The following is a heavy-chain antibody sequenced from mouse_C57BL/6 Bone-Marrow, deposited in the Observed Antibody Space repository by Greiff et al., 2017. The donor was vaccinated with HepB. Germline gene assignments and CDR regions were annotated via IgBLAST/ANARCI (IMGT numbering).Heavy chain of an antibody. CDR1: GYTFTSYW. Sequence: VQLQQPGAELVKPGASVKVSCKASGYTFTSYWMHWVKQRPGQGLEWIGRIHPSDSDTNYNQKFKGKATLTGDKSSSTAYMQLSSLTSEDSAVYYCAIKDYSNGYFDVWGTGTTVTVSS. J-gene: IGHJ1*03. CDR2: IHPSDSDT. CDR3: AIKDYSNGYFDV. V-gene: IGHV1-74*01. D-gene: IGHD2-5*01.